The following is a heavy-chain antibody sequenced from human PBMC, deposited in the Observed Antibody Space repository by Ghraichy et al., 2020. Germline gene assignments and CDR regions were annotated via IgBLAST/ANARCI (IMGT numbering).Heavy chain of an antibody. J-gene: IGHJ6*03. D-gene: IGHD1-26*01. Sequence: GSLNISCAASGFTFSSYGMHWVRQAPGKGLEWVAVIWYDGSNKYYADSVKGRFTISRDNSKNTLYLQMNSLRAEDTAVYYCARDGESSPLSGSYPLYYYYMDVWGKGTTVTVSS. CDR3: ARDGESSPLSGSYPLYYYYMDV. V-gene: IGHV3-33*01. CDR1: GFTFSSYG. CDR2: IWYDGSNK.